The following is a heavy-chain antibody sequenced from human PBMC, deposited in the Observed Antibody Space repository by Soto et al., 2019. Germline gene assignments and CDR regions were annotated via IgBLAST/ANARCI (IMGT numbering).Heavy chain of an antibody. CDR1: GFTFSSYD. CDR3: AKPPYSSSTFYYYGMDV. CDR2: IGTAGDT. Sequence: GGSLRLSCAASGFTFSSYDMHWVRQATGKGLEWVSAIGTAGDTYYPGSVKGRFTISRENAKNSLYLQMNSLRAEDTAVYYCAKPPYSSSTFYYYGMDVWGRGTTVTVSS. D-gene: IGHD6-6*01. J-gene: IGHJ6*02. V-gene: IGHV3-13*01.